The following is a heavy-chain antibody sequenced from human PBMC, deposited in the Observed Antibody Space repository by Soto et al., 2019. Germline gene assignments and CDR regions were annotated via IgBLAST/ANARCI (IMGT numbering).Heavy chain of an antibody. D-gene: IGHD3-16*02. CDR2: INSDGSST. Sequence: EVQLVESGGDLVQPGGSLRLSCAASGFTLSTYWMHWVRQDPGKGLVWVSRINSDGSSTAYAGSVEGRFTISRDNAKNTVSLQMNSLRVEDTAVYYCAREIGVGYLSTDLWGRGTLVTVSS. V-gene: IGHV3-74*01. CDR1: GFTLSTYW. CDR3: AREIGVGYLSTDL. J-gene: IGHJ2*01.